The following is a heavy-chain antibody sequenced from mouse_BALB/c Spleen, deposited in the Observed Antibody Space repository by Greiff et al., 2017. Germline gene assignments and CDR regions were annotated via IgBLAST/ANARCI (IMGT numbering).Heavy chain of an antibody. D-gene: IGHD1-1*01. CDR3: ARHYYGSSYYAMDY. J-gene: IGHJ4*01. CDR1: GYSITSDYA. V-gene: IGHV3-2*02. CDR2: ISYSGST. Sequence: EVQLQQSGPGLVKPSQSLSLTCTVTGYSITSDYAWNWIRQFPGNKLEWMGYISYSGSTSYNPSLKSRISITRDTSKNQFFLQLNSVTTEDTATYYCARHYYGSSYYAMDYWGQGTSVTVSS.